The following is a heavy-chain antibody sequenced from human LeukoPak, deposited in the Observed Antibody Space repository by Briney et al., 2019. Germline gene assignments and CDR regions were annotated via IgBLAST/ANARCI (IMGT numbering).Heavy chain of an antibody. V-gene: IGHV4-34*01. J-gene: IGHJ3*01. CDR2: INHSGGT. CDR3: AKGKTDAFDV. Sequence: SETLSLTGGVSGASFSDFYWSWIQQPPAKGLEWISEINHSGGTNYNPSFRSRVTISVDFSSNRLSLSLSPVTAADTATYYCAKGKTDAFDVWGPGTLVTVSS. CDR1: GASFSDFY.